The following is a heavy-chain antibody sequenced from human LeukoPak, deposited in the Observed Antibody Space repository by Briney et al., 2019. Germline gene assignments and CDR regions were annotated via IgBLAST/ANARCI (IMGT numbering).Heavy chain of an antibody. CDR3: AKALMAGYFDY. V-gene: IGHV3-30*18. CDR1: GFSFSSYG. Sequence: HPGGSLRLSCAASGFSFSSYGMHWVRQAPGKGLEWVAVISYDGNNQYYADSVKGRFTISRDNSKNTLYLQMNSLRAEDTALYYCAKALMAGYFDYWGQGTLVTVSS. CDR2: ISYDGNNQ. J-gene: IGHJ4*03. D-gene: IGHD5-24*01.